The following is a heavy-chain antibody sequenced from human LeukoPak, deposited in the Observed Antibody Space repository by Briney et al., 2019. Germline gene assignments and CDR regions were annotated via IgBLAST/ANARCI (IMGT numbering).Heavy chain of an antibody. J-gene: IGHJ4*02. Sequence: GGSLRLSCAASGFTLSNYEMNWVRQAPGKGLEWVSYISITGSMIYYADSVKGRFTISRDNAKNSLYLQMNSLRAEDTAVYYCARSDLWYSGSHYWGQGTLVTVSS. V-gene: IGHV3-48*03. D-gene: IGHD1-26*01. CDR2: ISITGSMI. CDR1: GFTLSNYE. CDR3: ARSDLWYSGSHY.